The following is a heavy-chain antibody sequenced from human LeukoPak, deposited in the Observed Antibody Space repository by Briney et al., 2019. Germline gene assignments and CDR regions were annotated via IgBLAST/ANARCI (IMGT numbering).Heavy chain of an antibody. CDR2: IIPILGIA. CDR1: GGTFSSYA. Sequence: SVKVSCKASGGTFSSYAISWVRQAPGQGLEWMGRIIPILGIANYAQKFQGRVTITADKSTSTAYMELRSLRSDDTAVYYCARVWGAFDIWGQGTMVTVSS. CDR3: ARVWGAFDI. D-gene: IGHD3-16*01. V-gene: IGHV1-69*04. J-gene: IGHJ3*02.